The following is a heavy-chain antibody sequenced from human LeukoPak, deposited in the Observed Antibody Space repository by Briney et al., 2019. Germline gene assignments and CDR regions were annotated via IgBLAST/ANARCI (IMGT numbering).Heavy chain of an antibody. V-gene: IGHV3-11*05. CDR2: ISSSSSYT. D-gene: IGHD3-10*01. CDR1: GFTFSDYY. CDR3: ARDGSGSYGAFDI. Sequence: GGSLRLSCAASGFTFSDYYMSWIRQAPGKGLEWVSYISSSSSYTNYADSVKDRFTISRDNAKNSLYLQMNSLRAEDTAVYYCARDGSGSYGAFDIWGQGTMVTVSS. J-gene: IGHJ3*02.